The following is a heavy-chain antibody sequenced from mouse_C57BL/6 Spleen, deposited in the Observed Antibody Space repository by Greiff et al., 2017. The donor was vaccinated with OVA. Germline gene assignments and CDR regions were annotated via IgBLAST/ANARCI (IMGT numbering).Heavy chain of an antibody. CDR3: TRSNGYDRYAMDY. Sequence: QVQLQQSGAELVRPGASVTLSCKASGYTFTDYEMHWVKQTPVHGLEWIGAIDPETGGTAYNQKFKGKAILTADKSSSTAYMELRSLTSEDSAVYYCTRSNGYDRYAMDYWGQGTSVTVSS. J-gene: IGHJ4*01. CDR2: IDPETGGT. CDR1: GYTFTDYE. D-gene: IGHD2-2*01. V-gene: IGHV1-15*01.